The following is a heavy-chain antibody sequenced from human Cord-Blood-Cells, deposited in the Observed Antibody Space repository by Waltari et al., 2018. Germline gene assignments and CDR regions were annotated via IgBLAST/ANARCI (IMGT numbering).Heavy chain of an antibody. D-gene: IGHD5-12*01. CDR3: ARDNVDIVATIGFDY. V-gene: IGHV1-46*01. CDR1: GYTITSYY. CDR2: SNPSGGST. J-gene: IGHJ4*02. Sequence: QVQLVQSGAEVKKPGASVKVSCKAYGYTITSYYMHWVRQAPGQGLEWMGISNPSGGSTSYAQKFQGRVTMTRDTSTSTVYMELSSLRSEDTAVYYCARDNVDIVATIGFDYWGQGTLVTVSS.